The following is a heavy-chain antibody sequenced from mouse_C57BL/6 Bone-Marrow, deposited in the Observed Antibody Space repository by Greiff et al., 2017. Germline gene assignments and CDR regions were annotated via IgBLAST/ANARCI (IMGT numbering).Heavy chain of an antibody. CDR1: GYTFTDYY. CDR3: ATRGQLRPWFAY. CDR2: IYPGSGNT. V-gene: IGHV1-76*01. Sequence: QVQLQQSGAELVRPGASVKLSCKASGYTFTDYYINWVKQRPGQGLEWIARIYPGSGNTYYTEKFKGKATLTAEKSSSTAYMQLSSLTSEDSSGYFCATRGQLRPWFAYWSQGTLVTVSA. D-gene: IGHD3-2*02. J-gene: IGHJ3*01.